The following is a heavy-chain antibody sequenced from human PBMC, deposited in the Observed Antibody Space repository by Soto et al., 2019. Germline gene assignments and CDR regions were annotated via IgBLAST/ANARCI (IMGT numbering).Heavy chain of an antibody. Sequence: SETLSLTCTVSGGSISSYYWSWIRQPPGKGLEWIGYIYYSGRTNYNPSLKSRVTISVDTSKNQFSLKLSSVTAADTAVYYCARDVGEAAADYYYYYGMDVWGQGTTVTVSS. CDR2: IYYSGRT. J-gene: IGHJ6*02. CDR1: GGSISSYY. D-gene: IGHD3-10*01. V-gene: IGHV4-59*01. CDR3: ARDVGEAAADYYYYYGMDV.